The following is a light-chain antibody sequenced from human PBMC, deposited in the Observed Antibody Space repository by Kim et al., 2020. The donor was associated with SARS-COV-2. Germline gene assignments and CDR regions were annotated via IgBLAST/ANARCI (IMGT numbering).Light chain of an antibody. Sequence: LATGEKPTLSCRARQSIRVSLAWSQQKPGRAPRLLISGASTRATGIPARFSGSGSGTEFTLSISSLQSEDFAVYYCQQYNYWPYTAGQGTKLEI. J-gene: IGKJ2*01. CDR3: QQYNYWPYT. V-gene: IGKV3-15*01. CDR2: GAS. CDR1: QSIRVS.